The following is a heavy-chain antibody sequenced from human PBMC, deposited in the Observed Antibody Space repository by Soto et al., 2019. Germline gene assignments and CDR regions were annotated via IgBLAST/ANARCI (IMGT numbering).Heavy chain of an antibody. D-gene: IGHD4-17*01. J-gene: IGHJ4*02. CDR3: AKTGRDYGDSPNDY. CDR1: GFSFSYYA. V-gene: IGHV3-30*18. CDR2: ISYDGSNK. Sequence: QVQLVESGGGVVQSGRSLRLSCAASGFSFSYYAMHWVRRAPGKGLEWVALISYDGSNKFYADSVKGRFTISRDNSKNTLYLQMNGLRTEDTAVYYCAKTGRDYGDSPNDYWGQGTLVTVSS.